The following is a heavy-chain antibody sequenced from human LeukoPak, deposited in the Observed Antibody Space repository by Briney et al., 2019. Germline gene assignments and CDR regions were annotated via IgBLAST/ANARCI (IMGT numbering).Heavy chain of an antibody. V-gene: IGHV3-7*03. D-gene: IGHD3-10*01. Sequence: GGSLRLSCVASGFPFSSYWMTWVRQAPGKGLEWVANIKQDGSKKSYVDSVKGRFTISRDNAKNSLYLQMNSLRAEDTAVYYCARDLSVDYYGSGSYYSSWGQGTLVTVSS. CDR1: GFPFSSYW. J-gene: IGHJ4*02. CDR2: IKQDGSKK. CDR3: ARDLSVDYYGSGSYYSS.